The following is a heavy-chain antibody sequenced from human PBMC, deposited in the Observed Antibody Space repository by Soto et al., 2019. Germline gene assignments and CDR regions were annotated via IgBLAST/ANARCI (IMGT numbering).Heavy chain of an antibody. CDR2: IYYSGTT. J-gene: IGHJ6*02. CDR3: ARENYYSYSMDV. CDR1: GGSISSTNYY. Sequence: QLQLQESGPGLVKPSETLSLTCTVSGGSISSTNYYWGWIRQPPGKGLEWIGNIYYSGTTYYNPSLKSRVTISVDLSKNQFSLKVTSVTAADTAVYYCARENYYSYSMDVWGQGTTVTVSS. V-gene: IGHV4-39*01.